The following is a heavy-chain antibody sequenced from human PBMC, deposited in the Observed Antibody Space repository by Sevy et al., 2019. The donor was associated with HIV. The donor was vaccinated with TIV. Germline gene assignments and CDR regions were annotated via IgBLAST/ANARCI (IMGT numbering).Heavy chain of an antibody. CDR2: IRNKPYGETT. V-gene: IGHV3-49*03. CDR1: GFTFGDYC. Sequence: GGSLRLSCTGSGFTFGDYCISWFRQAPGKGLEWVGAIRNKPYGETTEYAASVKDRFTISRDDSKSIAYLQMNSLKTEDTAVYYCVRETVTMLRGKEDGFDIWGQGTMVTVSS. J-gene: IGHJ3*02. CDR3: VRETVTMLRGKEDGFDI. D-gene: IGHD3-10*01.